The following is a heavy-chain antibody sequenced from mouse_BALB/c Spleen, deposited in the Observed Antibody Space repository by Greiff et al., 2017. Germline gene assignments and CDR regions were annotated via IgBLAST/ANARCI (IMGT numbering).Heavy chain of an antibody. D-gene: IGHD1-1*01. CDR1: GYTFTSYW. V-gene: IGHV1-87*01. CDR2: IYPGDGDT. Sequence: QVQLKESGAELARPGASVKLSCKASGYTFTSYWMQWVKQRPGQGLEWIGAIYPGDGDTRYTQKFKGKATLTADKSSSTAYMQLSSLASEDSAVYYCAREKGTTVLDYWGQGTTLTVSS. J-gene: IGHJ2*01. CDR3: AREKGTTVLDY.